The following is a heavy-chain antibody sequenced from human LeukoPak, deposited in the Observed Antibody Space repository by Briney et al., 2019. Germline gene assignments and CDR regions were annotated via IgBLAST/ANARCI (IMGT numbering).Heavy chain of an antibody. Sequence: SETLSLTCTVSGGSISTYYWNWIRQPPGKGLEWNGYIYHSGSTNYNPSLQSRVTISVDTSKNQFSLNLNSVTAADTAVYYCARGNPYYYDSSGYYYGPNWFDPWGQGTLVTVSS. CDR3: ARGNPYYYDSSGYYYGPNWFDP. V-gene: IGHV4-59*01. CDR2: IYHSGST. J-gene: IGHJ5*02. CDR1: GGSISTYY. D-gene: IGHD3-22*01.